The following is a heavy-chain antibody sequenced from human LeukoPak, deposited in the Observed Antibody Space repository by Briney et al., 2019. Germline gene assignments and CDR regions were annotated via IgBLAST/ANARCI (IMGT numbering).Heavy chain of an antibody. V-gene: IGHV1-69*01. CDR1: GVTFSSYA. J-gene: IGHJ4*02. Sequence: SSVKVSCKASGVTFSSYAISWVRQAPGQGLEWMGGIIPIFGTANYAQKFQGRVTITADESTSTAYMELSSLRSEDTAVYYCARGVTTRGYFDYWGQGTLVTVSS. D-gene: IGHD4-11*01. CDR3: ARGVTTRGYFDY. CDR2: IIPIFGTA.